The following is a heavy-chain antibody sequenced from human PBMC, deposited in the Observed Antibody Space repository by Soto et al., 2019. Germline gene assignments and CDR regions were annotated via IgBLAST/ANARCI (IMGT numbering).Heavy chain of an antibody. J-gene: IGHJ3*02. CDR3: TRVPLYCSGGSCLRPDAFDI. D-gene: IGHD2-15*01. CDR2: IRSKAYGGTT. Sequence: GGSLRLSCTASGFTFGDYAMSWFRQAPGKGLEWVGFIRSKAYGGTTEYAASVKGRFTISRDDSKNITYLQMNSLKTEDTAVYYFTRVPLYCSGGSCLRPDAFDIWGQGTMVTVSS. V-gene: IGHV3-49*03. CDR1: GFTFGDYA.